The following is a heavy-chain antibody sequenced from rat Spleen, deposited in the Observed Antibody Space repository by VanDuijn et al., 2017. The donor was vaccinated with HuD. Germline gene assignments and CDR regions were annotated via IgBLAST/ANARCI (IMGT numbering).Heavy chain of an antibody. Sequence: EVQLVESGGGLVLPGRSLKLSCAASGFTFSDCYMAWVRQAPTKGLEWVATISYDGSSIYNRDSVKGRFTISRDNAKSSLYLQMDSLRSEDTATYYCTTAGPPGSHYFDYWGQGVMVTVSS. J-gene: IGHJ2*01. V-gene: IGHV5-20*01. CDR1: GFTFSDCY. CDR3: TTAGPPGSHYFDY. CDR2: ISYDGSSI. D-gene: IGHD1-4*01.